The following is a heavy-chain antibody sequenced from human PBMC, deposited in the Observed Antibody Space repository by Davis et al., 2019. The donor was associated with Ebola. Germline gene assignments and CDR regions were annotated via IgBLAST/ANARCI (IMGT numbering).Heavy chain of an antibody. CDR1: GFTFSNYW. Sequence: GESLKISCAASGFTFSNYWMHWVRQAPGKGLVWVSRINRDESGTTYADSVKGRFTISRDNAKNSLYLQMNSLRDEDTAVYYCAREAYSGTLRFDYWGQGTLVTVSS. CDR2: INRDESGT. D-gene: IGHD1-26*01. J-gene: IGHJ4*02. V-gene: IGHV3-74*01. CDR3: AREAYSGTLRFDY.